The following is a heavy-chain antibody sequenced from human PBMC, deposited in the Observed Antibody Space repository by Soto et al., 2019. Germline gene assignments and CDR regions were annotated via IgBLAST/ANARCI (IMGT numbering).Heavy chain of an antibody. D-gene: IGHD3-16*01. V-gene: IGHV1-69*12. Sequence: QVQLVQSGAEVKKPGSSVKVCCKASGGTFSSYAISWVRQAPGQGLEWMGGIIPIFGTANYAQKFQGRVTNTADESTSTAYMELSSLRPEVTAGDYCARGGDGYFDYWGQGTLVTFSS. J-gene: IGHJ4*02. CDR2: IIPIFGTA. CDR3: ARGGDGYFDY. CDR1: GGTFSSYA.